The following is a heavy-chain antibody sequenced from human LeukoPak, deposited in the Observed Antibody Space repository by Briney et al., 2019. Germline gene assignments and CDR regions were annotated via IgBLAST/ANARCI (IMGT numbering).Heavy chain of an antibody. CDR3: ARDRYYYDSSGPWGYFDY. Sequence: SVKVSCKASGGTFSSYAISWVRQAPGQRLEWMGGIIPIFGTANYAQKFQGRVTITADESTSTAYMELSSLRSEDTAVYYCARDRYYYDSSGPWGYFDYWGQGTLVTVSS. CDR1: GGTFSSYA. J-gene: IGHJ4*02. D-gene: IGHD3-22*01. CDR2: IIPIFGTA. V-gene: IGHV1-69*13.